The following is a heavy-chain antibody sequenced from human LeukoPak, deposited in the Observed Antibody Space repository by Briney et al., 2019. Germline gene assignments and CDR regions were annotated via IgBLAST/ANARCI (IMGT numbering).Heavy chain of an antibody. V-gene: IGHV3-23*01. Sequence: GGSLRLSCAASGFTFNRSAMSWVRQAPGKGLEWVSFISTEGGSTYYADSVKGRFTISRDNSMNTLYLRMNNVRAEDTALYYCAKDWGHNWGQGTQVTVSS. J-gene: IGHJ4*02. D-gene: IGHD3-16*01. CDR1: GFTFNRSA. CDR2: ISTEGGST. CDR3: AKDWGHN.